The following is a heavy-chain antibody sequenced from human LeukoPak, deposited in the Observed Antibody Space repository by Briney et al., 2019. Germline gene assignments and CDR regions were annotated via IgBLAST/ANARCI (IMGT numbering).Heavy chain of an antibody. CDR1: GFTFSSYG. CDR3: ARDRYSSGWYDY. Sequence: GGSLRLSCAASGFTFSSYGMHWVRQAPGKGLEWVAAIWYDGSIQYYADSVKGRFTISRDNSKNTLYLQMDSLRAEDTAVYYCARDRYSSGWYDYWGQGTLVTVSS. J-gene: IGHJ4*02. CDR2: IWYDGSIQ. D-gene: IGHD6-19*01. V-gene: IGHV3-33*01.